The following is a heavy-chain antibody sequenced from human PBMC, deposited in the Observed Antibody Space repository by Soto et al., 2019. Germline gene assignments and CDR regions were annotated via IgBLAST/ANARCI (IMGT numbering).Heavy chain of an antibody. V-gene: IGHV4-39*01. CDR2: IYFSGST. CDR3: ARTTWYSGGWCLDY. D-gene: IGHD6-19*01. Sequence: SETLSLTCTFSGGSISSSSYYWAWIRQPPGQGLEWIGTIYFSGSTYYKPSLKSRVTISVDTSKNQFSLKLSSVTAADTAVYYCARTTWYSGGWCLDYWGQATLVTVS. CDR1: GGSISSSSYY. J-gene: IGHJ4*02.